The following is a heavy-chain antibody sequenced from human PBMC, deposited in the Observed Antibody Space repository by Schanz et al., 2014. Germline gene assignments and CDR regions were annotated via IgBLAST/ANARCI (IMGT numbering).Heavy chain of an antibody. CDR2: VNPSVRGT. J-gene: IGHJ6*02. CDR3: ARDLTVDTGCVVHYYYYGMDV. Sequence: QVQLVQSGTQVKKPGASVKVSCKASGYTLSAYSLHWVRQAPGQGLEWMGIVNPSVRGTHFAREFQGRVTMTTDTSASTAYMELTSLRSEDTAVYFCARDLTVDTGCVVHYYYYGMDVWGQGTTVTVSS. V-gene: IGHV1-46*01. CDR1: GYTLSAYS. D-gene: IGHD5-12*01.